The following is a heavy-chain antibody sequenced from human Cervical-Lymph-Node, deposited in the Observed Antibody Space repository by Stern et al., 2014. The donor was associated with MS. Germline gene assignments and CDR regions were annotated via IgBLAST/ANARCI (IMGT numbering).Heavy chain of an antibody. CDR2: ISSSRSTI. CDR3: ARANYDFWSGNSSFQRYYYGRDX. D-gene: IGHD3-3*01. V-gene: IGHV3-48*02. J-gene: IGHJ6*02. CDR1: GFTFSSYS. Sequence: VPLVQSGGGLVQPGGSLRLSCAASGFTFSSYSMNWVRQAPGKGLEWISYISSSRSTIYYAAHVKGRFTISRDNAKNSLYLQMNSLRDEDTAVYYCARANYDFWSGNSSFQRYYYGRDXXXQGTTVTVSS.